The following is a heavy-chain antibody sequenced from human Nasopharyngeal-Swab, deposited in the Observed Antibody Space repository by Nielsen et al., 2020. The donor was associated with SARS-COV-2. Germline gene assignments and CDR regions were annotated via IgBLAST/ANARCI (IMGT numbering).Heavy chain of an antibody. Sequence: ASVKVSCKASGYTFTSYAISWVRQAPGQGLQWMGWISPYDGNTNYVQNFQGRVTMTTDTSTSTAYMELRSLRSDDTAVYYCAGRIRATGIWGHGTMVTVSS. CDR1: GYTFTSYA. V-gene: IGHV1-18*01. D-gene: IGHD6-13*01. CDR2: ISPYDGNT. CDR3: AGRIRATGI. J-gene: IGHJ3*02.